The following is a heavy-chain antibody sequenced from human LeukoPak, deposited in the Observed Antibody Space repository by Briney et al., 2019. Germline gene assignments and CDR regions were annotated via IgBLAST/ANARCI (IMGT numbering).Heavy chain of an antibody. J-gene: IGHJ4*02. D-gene: IGHD3-22*01. V-gene: IGHV4-59*01. CDR3: ASTEYYYDSSGYFFDY. CDR1: GGSISIYY. CDR2: IYYSGST. Sequence: SETLSLTCTVSGGSISIYYWSWIRQPPGKGLEWIGYIYYSGSTNYNPSLKSRVTISVDTSKNQFSLKLSSVTAADTAVYYCASTEYYYDSSGYFFDYWGQGTLVTVSS.